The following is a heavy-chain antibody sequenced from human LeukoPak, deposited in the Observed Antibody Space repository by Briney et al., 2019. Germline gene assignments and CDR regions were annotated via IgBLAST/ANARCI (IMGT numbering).Heavy chain of an antibody. J-gene: IGHJ4*02. CDR1: GFAFESFT. D-gene: IGHD5-12*01. CDR2: ISDTGRDI. V-gene: IGHV3-21*04. Sequence: GGPLRLSCAGSGFAFESFTMTWVRQAPGKGLEWVSLISDTGRDINYADSVRGRFTISRDNTKNSLFLQMDSLRVEDTGIYYCAKGLFSAYDKYLDSWGQGTLVTVSS. CDR3: AKGLFSAYDKYLDS.